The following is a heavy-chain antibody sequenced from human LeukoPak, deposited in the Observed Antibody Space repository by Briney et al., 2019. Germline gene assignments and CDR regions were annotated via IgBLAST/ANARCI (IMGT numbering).Heavy chain of an antibody. Sequence: ASVKVSCKASGYTFTSYGISWVRQAPGQGLEWMGWISACNGNTNYAQKLQGRVTMTTDTSTSTAYMELRSLRSDDTAVYYCARDPGIVVVISPFDYWGQGTLVTVS. CDR1: GYTFTSYG. CDR3: ARDPGIVVVISPFDY. CDR2: ISACNGNT. D-gene: IGHD3-22*01. J-gene: IGHJ4*02. V-gene: IGHV1-18*01.